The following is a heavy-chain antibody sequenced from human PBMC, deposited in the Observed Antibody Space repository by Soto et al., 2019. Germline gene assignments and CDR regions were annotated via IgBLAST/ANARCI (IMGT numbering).Heavy chain of an antibody. J-gene: IGHJ3*02. D-gene: IGHD5-12*01. CDR3: ARVGGYPLGAFDI. CDR1: GGSISSYD. V-gene: IGHV4-59*01. CDR2: ISYSGST. Sequence: TLSLTCTVSGGSISSYDWSWIRQPPGKGLEWIGYISYSGSTDYNPSLKSRVTILVDTTKNQFSLKLSSVTAADTAVYYCARVGGYPLGAFDIWGQGTMVTVSS.